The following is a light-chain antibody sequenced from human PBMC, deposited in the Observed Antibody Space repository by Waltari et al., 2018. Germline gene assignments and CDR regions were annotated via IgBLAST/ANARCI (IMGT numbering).Light chain of an antibody. CDR3: NSYAGRHRLGV. J-gene: IGLJ2*01. Sequence: SYELSQTPSVSVSPGQTATITCSGASLGEKYVSWYQQKAGQSPVRVIYEDYKRPSGIPERFSGSKSGNTASLTVSGLQADDEADYYCNSYAGRHRLGVFGGGTKVTVL. CDR1: SLGEKY. CDR2: EDY. V-gene: IGLV3-1*01.